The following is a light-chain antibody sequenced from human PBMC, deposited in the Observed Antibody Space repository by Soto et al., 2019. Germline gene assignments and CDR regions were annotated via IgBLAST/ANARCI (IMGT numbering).Light chain of an antibody. J-gene: IGKJ1*01. CDR1: QNINTN. Sequence: EIEMTQSPATLSLSPGERATLSCRASQNINTNLAWYQQSPGRAPRLLINGASTRATGIPARFSGSGSGTEFSLTISSLQSEDFAVYYCQQYSDWPPTFGQGTKVDIK. CDR3: QQYSDWPPT. V-gene: IGKV3-15*01. CDR2: GAS.